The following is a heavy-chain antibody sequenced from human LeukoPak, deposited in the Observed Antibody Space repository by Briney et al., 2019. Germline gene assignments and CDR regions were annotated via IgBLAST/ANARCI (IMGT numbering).Heavy chain of an antibody. CDR3: AKDLGSSWYPEYFQH. Sequence: PGGSLRLSCAASGFTFSSYAMSWVRQAPGKGLEWVSAISGSGGSTYYADSVEGRFTISRDNSKNTLYLRMNSLRAEDTAVYYCAKDLGSSWYPEYFQHWGQGTLVTVSS. CDR2: ISGSGGST. J-gene: IGHJ1*01. CDR1: GFTFSSYA. D-gene: IGHD6-13*01. V-gene: IGHV3-23*01.